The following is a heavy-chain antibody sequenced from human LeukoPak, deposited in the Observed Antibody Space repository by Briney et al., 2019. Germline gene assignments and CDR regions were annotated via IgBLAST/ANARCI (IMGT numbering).Heavy chain of an antibody. V-gene: IGHV3-30*18. CDR3: AKDNSGSSTGGYYFDS. Sequence: PGRSLRLSCAASGFTFSSYGMHWVRQAPGKGLEWVAVISYDGSNKYYADSVKGRFTISRDNSKNTLYLQMNSLRAEDTAVYYCAKDNSGSSTGGYYFDSWGQGTLVTVSS. D-gene: IGHD1-26*01. J-gene: IGHJ4*02. CDR2: ISYDGSNK. CDR1: GFTFSSYG.